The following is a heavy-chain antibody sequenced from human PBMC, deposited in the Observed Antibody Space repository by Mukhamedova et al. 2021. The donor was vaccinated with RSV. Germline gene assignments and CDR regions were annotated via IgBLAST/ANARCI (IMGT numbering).Heavy chain of an antibody. J-gene: IGHJ5*02. D-gene: IGHD2/OR15-2a*01. Sequence: AEYMGGRFTISRDNAMNSLYLQMNSLRVEDTAVYYCARRTTDFTNWFDPWGQGSVVTVSS. V-gene: IGHV3-11*06. CDR3: ARRTTDFTNWFDP.